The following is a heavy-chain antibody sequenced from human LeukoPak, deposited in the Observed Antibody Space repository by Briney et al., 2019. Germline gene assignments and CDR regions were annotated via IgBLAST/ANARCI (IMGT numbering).Heavy chain of an antibody. CDR3: ARGGAYYYESGSYYGVDY. Sequence: GGSLRLSCAASGFTFSSYSMNWVRQAPGKGLEWVSSISSSSSYIYYADSVKGRFTISRDNAKNSLYLQMNSLRAEDTAVYYCARGGAYYYESGSYYGVDYWGQGTRVTVSS. CDR2: ISSSSSYI. D-gene: IGHD3-10*01. CDR1: GFTFSSYS. V-gene: IGHV3-21*01. J-gene: IGHJ4*02.